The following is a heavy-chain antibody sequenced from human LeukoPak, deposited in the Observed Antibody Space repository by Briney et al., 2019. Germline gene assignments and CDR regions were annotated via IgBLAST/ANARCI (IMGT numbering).Heavy chain of an antibody. J-gene: IGHJ2*01. D-gene: IGHD6-13*01. Sequence: GGSLRLSCAASGFTFSSYAMSWVRQAPGKGLEWVSSISATGGSTYHADSVKGRSTISRDNSKTTLYLQMNSLRAEDTAVYYCAKGSSTYSITSYWYFDLWGRGTLVTVSS. CDR1: GFTFSSYA. CDR3: AKGSSTYSITSYWYFDL. V-gene: IGHV3-23*01. CDR2: ISATGGST.